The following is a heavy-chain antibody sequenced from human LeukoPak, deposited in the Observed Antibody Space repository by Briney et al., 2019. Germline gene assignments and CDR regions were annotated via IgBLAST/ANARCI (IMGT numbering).Heavy chain of an antibody. D-gene: IGHD3-10*01. CDR3: ARDLYTPDIRVVFNWFDP. Sequence: ASVKVSCKGSGCTFTSYYMHWVRQAPGQGLEWMVIIYPSGGSTSYAQKFQGRVTMTRDTSTSTVYMELSSLRSEDTAVYYCARDLYTPDIRVVFNWFDPWGQRTLVTVSS. CDR2: IYPSGGST. CDR1: GCTFTSYY. J-gene: IGHJ5*02. V-gene: IGHV1-46*01.